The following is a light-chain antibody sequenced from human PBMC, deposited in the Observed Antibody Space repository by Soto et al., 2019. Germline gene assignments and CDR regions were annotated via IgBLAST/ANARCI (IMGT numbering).Light chain of an antibody. J-gene: IGKJ2*01. V-gene: IGKV3-11*01. CDR3: QQRSNWPPYT. Sequence: EIGLTQSPATLSLSPGERATLSCRASQSVSSYLAWYQQKPVQAPRLLIYDASNRATGIPARFSGSGSATDFTLTISSLEPEDFAVYYCQQRSNWPPYTFGQGTKLEIK. CDR1: QSVSSY. CDR2: DAS.